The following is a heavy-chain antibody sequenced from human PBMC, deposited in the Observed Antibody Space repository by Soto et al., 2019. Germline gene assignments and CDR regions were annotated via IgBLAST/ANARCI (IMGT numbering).Heavy chain of an antibody. CDR1: GFTFSGPA. CDR2: ISCRGGST. V-gene: IGHV3-23*01. CDR3: VKSEGRDCSSASCYLRGGYYYYCGMDV. Sequence: GGPLRLSYAASGFTFSGPARRWVLQTPCKGLEWVSSISCRGGSTYYADSVKGRFTISRDNSKNTLYLQMNSLRAEDTAVYYCVKSEGRDCSSASCYLRGGYYYYCGMDVWGQGTTVTGSS. D-gene: IGHD2-2*01. J-gene: IGHJ6*02.